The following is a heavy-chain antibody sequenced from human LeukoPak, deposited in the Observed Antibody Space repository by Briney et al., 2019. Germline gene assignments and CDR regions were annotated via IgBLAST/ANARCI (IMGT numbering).Heavy chain of an antibody. D-gene: IGHD3-3*01. CDR2: ISSNGGST. Sequence: GGSLRLSCAASGFTFSSYAMHWVRQAPGKGLEYVSAISSNGGSTYYANSVKGRFTISRDNSKNTLYLQMGSLRAEDMAVYYCARALSIFFHAFDIWGQGAMVTVSS. J-gene: IGHJ3*02. CDR3: ARALSIFFHAFDI. CDR1: GFTFSSYA. V-gene: IGHV3-64*01.